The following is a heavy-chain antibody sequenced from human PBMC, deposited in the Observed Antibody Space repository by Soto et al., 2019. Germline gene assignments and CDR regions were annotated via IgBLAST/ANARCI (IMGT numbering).Heavy chain of an antibody. CDR1: GFTFSSYA. D-gene: IGHD3-3*01. V-gene: IGHV3-23*01. J-gene: IGHJ6*02. Sequence: GSLRLSCSASGFTFSSYAMHWVRQAPGKGLEWVSGLSGSGGDSYYADSVKGRFTVSRDNAKNTLYLQMNSLRAEDTAVYYCARAGYYDFWSGYHYGMDVWGQGTTVTVSS. CDR3: ARAGYYDFWSGYHYGMDV. CDR2: LSGSGGDS.